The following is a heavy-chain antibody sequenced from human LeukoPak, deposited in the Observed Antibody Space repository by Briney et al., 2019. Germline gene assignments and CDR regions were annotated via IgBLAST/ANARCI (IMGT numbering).Heavy chain of an antibody. CDR1: GGTFSSYA. Sequence: SLKVSCKASGGTFSSYAISWVRQAPGQGLEWMGGIIPIFGTANYAQKFQGRVTITADESTSTAYMELSSLRSEDTAVYYCARGLGKEGYCSGGSCSYYYYGMDVWGQGTTVTVSS. V-gene: IGHV1-69*13. CDR3: ARGLGKEGYCSGGSCSYYYYGMDV. CDR2: IIPIFGTA. J-gene: IGHJ6*02. D-gene: IGHD2-15*01.